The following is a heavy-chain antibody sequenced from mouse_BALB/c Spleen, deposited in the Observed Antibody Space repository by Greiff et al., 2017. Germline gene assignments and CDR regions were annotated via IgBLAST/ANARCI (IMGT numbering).Heavy chain of an antibody. V-gene: IGHV3-2*02. CDR3: ARGAGTGAWFAY. J-gene: IGHJ3*01. CDR2: ISYSGST. D-gene: IGHD4-1*01. CDR1: GYSITSDYA. Sequence: EVKLMESGPGLVKPSQSLSLTCTVTGYSITSDYAWNWIRQFPGNKLEWMGYISYSGSTSYNPSLKSRISITRDTSKNQFFLQLNSVTTEDTATYYCARGAGTGAWFAYWGQGTLVTVSA.